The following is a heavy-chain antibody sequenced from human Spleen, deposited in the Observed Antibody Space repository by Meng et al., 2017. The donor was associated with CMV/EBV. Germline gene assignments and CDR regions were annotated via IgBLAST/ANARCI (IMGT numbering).Heavy chain of an antibody. CDR3: LYGNYGSGSYYNY. V-gene: IGHV1-2*02. J-gene: IGHJ4*02. Sequence: ASVKVSCKASGYTFTGYYMHWVRQAPGQGLEWMGWINPNSGGTNYAQKFQGRVTMTRDTSISTAYTELSRLRSDDTAVYYCLYGNYGSGSYYNYWGQGTLVTVSS. D-gene: IGHD3-10*01. CDR2: INPNSGGT. CDR1: GYTFTGYY.